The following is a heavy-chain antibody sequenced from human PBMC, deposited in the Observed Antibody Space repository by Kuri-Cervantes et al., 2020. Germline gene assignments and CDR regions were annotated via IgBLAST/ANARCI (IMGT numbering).Heavy chain of an antibody. D-gene: IGHD2-2*01. J-gene: IGHJ6*02. Sequence: ASVKVSCKASGYTFTSYYMHWVRQTPGQRLEWMGIINPSGGSTSYAQKFQGRVTMTRDTSTSTVYMELSSLRSDDTAVYYCARVDCSSASCYESYYYGMDVWGQETTVTVSS. CDR2: INPSGGST. V-gene: IGHV1-46*01. CDR1: GYTFTSYY. CDR3: ARVDCSSASCYESYYYGMDV.